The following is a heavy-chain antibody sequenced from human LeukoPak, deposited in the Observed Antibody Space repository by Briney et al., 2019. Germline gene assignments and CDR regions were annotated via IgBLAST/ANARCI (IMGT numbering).Heavy chain of an antibody. D-gene: IGHD3-22*01. CDR1: GGSFSGYY. J-gene: IGHJ4*02. V-gene: IGHV4-34*01. Sequence: SETLSLTCAVYGGSFSGYYWSWIRQPPGKGLEWIGEINHSGSTNYNPSLKSRVTISVDTSKNQFSLKLSSVTAADTAVYYCAAYYYDSSGYYEPNLFDYWGQGTLVTVSS. CDR3: AAYYYDSSGYYEPNLFDY. CDR2: INHSGST.